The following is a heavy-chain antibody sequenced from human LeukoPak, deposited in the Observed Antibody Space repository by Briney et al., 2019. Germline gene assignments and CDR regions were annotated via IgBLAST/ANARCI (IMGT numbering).Heavy chain of an antibody. Sequence: GGSLRLSCAASGFTFSSYAMSWVRQAPGKGLEWVSAVSGSGGSTYYADSVKGRFTISRDNSKNTLYLQMNSLRAEDTAVYYCAKGTEWELGYYYGMDVWGQGTTVTVSS. CDR1: GFTFSSYA. J-gene: IGHJ6*02. CDR3: AKGTEWELGYYYGMDV. V-gene: IGHV3-23*01. D-gene: IGHD1-26*01. CDR2: VSGSGGST.